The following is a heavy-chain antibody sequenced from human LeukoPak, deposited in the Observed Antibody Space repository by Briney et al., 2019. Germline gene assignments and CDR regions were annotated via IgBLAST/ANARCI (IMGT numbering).Heavy chain of an antibody. J-gene: IGHJ4*02. CDR1: GFTFSSYS. CDR3: ANEGPHDCSSTSCYIPPADY. Sequence: GSLRLSCAASGFTFSSYSMNWVRQAPGKGLEWVSYISSSSSTIYYADSVKGRFTISRDNSKNTLYLQMNSLRAEDTAVYYCANEGPHDCSSTSCYIPPADYWGQGTLVTVSS. D-gene: IGHD2-2*02. CDR2: ISSSSSTI. V-gene: IGHV3-48*01.